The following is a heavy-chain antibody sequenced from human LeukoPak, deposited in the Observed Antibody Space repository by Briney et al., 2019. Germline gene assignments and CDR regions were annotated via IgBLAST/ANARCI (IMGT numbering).Heavy chain of an antibody. CDR2: IYYSGST. D-gene: IGHD4-23*01. CDR1: GGSIGSYY. V-gene: IGHV4-59*12. CDR3: ARGNGGNSVVDYYYYYMDV. J-gene: IGHJ6*03. Sequence: SETLSLTCTVSGGSIGSYYWSWIRQPPGKGLEWIGYIYYSGSTNYNPSLKSRVTISVDTSKNQFSLRLRSVTAADTAVYYCARGNGGNSVVDYYYYYMDVWGKGTTVTVSS.